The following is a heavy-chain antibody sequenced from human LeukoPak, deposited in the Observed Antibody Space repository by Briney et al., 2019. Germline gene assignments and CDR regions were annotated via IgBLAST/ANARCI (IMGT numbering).Heavy chain of an antibody. J-gene: IGHJ6*04. V-gene: IGHV1-69*04. Sequence: SVKVSCKASGGTFSSYAISWVRQAPGQGLEWMGRIIPILGIANYAQKFQGRGTITADKSTSTAYMELSSLRSEDTAVYYCATVPGYNRNYGMDVWGEGTTVTVSS. CDR2: IIPILGIA. D-gene: IGHD1-14*01. CDR3: ATVPGYNRNYGMDV. CDR1: GGTFSSYA.